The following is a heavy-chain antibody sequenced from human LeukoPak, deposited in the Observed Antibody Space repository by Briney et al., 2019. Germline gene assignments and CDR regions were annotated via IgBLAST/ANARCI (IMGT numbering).Heavy chain of an antibody. CDR1: GYTFTSYG. D-gene: IGHD1-26*01. V-gene: IGHV1-18*01. Sequence: WASVKVSCKASGYTFTSYGISWVRQAPGQGLEWMGWISAYNGNTNYAQKLQGRVTMTTDTSTSTAYMELRSLRSDDTAVYYCARDSGSYMSGAFDIWGQGTMVTVSS. CDR2: ISAYNGNT. J-gene: IGHJ3*02. CDR3: ARDSGSYMSGAFDI.